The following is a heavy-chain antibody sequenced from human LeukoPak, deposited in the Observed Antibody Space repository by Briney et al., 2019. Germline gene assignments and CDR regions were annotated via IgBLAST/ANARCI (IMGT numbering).Heavy chain of an antibody. V-gene: IGHV3-74*01. Sequence: GGSLRLFCQVSGFIFSRYYMYWIRKITRKSMVWVSRSNGFGNYTDYEDSVKGRFTISRDNAKNTLFLQMNSLRAQETAVYYCVRGSNDWSGMDVWGQGTTVTVSS. CDR2: SNGFGNYT. J-gene: IGHJ6*02. CDR3: VRGSNDWSGMDV. CDR1: GFIFSRYY. D-gene: IGHD6-19*01.